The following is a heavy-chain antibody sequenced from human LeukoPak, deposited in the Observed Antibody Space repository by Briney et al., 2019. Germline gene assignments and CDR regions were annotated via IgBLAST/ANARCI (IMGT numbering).Heavy chain of an antibody. Sequence: PSETLSLTCTVSGGSISSYNWSWIRQRPGKGLEWVGYIYYSRSTNYNPSLKSRVTISVDTFKNQFSLKLSSVTAADTAVYYCARVGSIAAAVTGFWFDPWGQGTLVTVCS. CDR2: IYYSRST. D-gene: IGHD6-13*01. CDR3: ARVGSIAAAVTGFWFDP. V-gene: IGHV4-59*01. J-gene: IGHJ5*02. CDR1: GGSISSYN.